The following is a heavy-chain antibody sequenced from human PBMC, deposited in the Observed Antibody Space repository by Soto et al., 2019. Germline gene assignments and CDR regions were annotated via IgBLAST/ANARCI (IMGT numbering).Heavy chain of an antibody. D-gene: IGHD3-16*02. CDR1: GYTFNRFG. J-gene: IGHJ4*02. CDR3: AKRGMIVGQYYFDY. CDR2: ISAYNGDT. Sequence: QIQLVQSGGEVKRPGASVKVSCTASGYTFNRFGITWVRQAPGQGLEWLGWISAYNGDTYYAQKFKGRVTMTTDTSTSTAHMELRSLRSEDTAIYYCAKRGMIVGQYYFDYWGQGTLVTVSS. V-gene: IGHV1-18*04.